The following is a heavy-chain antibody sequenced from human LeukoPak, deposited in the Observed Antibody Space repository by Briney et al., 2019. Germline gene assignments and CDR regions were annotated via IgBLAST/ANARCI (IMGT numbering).Heavy chain of an antibody. CDR3: AREGCYGSGSPPSLYFDY. CDR1: GFTFRNYV. CDR2: TSSDLNVK. D-gene: IGHD3-10*01. Sequence: GGSLRLSCAASGFTFRNYVIHWVRQAPGKGLEWVAVTSSDLNVKLYADSVKGRFTISRDNSRSTLYLQMNSLRPEDTAIYYCAREGCYGSGSPPSLYFDYWGQGALVTVSS. J-gene: IGHJ4*02. V-gene: IGHV3-30-3*01.